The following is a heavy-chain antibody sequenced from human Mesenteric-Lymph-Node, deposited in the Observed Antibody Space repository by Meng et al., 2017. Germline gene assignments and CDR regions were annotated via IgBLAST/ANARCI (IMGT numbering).Heavy chain of an antibody. V-gene: IGHV1-2*06. Sequence: QVQLVQSGAEVKKPRAPEKVSCKASGYTFTDHYMHWARPAPGQGLEWMGRIDPKRGGTKYAQKFQGRVTMIRDTSISTAYMELSRLRSDDTAVYYCARDVLNNWFDPWGQGTLVTVSS. CDR1: GYTFTDHY. J-gene: IGHJ5*02. CDR3: ARDVLNNWFDP. D-gene: IGHD3-16*01. CDR2: IDPKRGGT.